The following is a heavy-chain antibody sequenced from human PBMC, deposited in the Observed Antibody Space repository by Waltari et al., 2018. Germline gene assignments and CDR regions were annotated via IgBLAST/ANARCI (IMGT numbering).Heavy chain of an antibody. CDR1: GGSISTTHHY. D-gene: IGHD6-13*01. J-gene: IGHJ6*02. V-gene: IGHV4-39*07. CDR3: ARGGGAVGTGMDV. Sequence: QLQLQESGPGLVKPSETLSLTCTVSGGSISTTHHYWGWVRQPPGKGLQWIGSVSYTGSAYYNPSLKSQVTISVDTSKNQFSLKLTSVTAADTAVYYCARGGGAVGTGMDVWGQGTTVAVSS. CDR2: VSYTGSA.